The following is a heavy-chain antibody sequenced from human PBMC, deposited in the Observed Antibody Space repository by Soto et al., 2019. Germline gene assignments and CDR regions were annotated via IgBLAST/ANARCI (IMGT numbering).Heavy chain of an antibody. CDR1: GYTFTSYG. V-gene: IGHV1-18*01. Sequence: QVHLVQSGAEVKKPGASVKVSCKGSGYTFTSYGITWVRQAPGQGLEWMGWISAHNGNTDYAQKLQGRVTVTRHRSTSTAYMELRSLRSDDTAVYYCARGRYGDYWGQGALVTVSS. CDR3: ARGRYGDY. CDR2: ISAHNGNT. D-gene: IGHD1-1*01. J-gene: IGHJ4*02.